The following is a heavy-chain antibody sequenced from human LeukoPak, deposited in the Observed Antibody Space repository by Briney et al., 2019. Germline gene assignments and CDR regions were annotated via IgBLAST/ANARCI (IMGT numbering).Heavy chain of an antibody. CDR1: GFTFSNAW. CDR3: TTDSAPEYYYYDMDV. V-gene: IGHV3-15*01. Sequence: GGSLRLSCAASGFTFSNAWMSWVRQAPGKGLEWVGRIKSKTDDGTTDYAAPVKGRFTISRDDSKNTLYLQMNSLKTEDTAVYYCTTDSAPEYYYYDMDVWGKGTTVTVSS. CDR2: IKSKTDDGTT. D-gene: IGHD2-2*01. J-gene: IGHJ6*03.